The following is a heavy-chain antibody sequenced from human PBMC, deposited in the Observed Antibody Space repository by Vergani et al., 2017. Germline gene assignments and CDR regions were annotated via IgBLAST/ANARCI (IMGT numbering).Heavy chain of an antibody. Sequence: QVQLVESGGGVVQPGRSLRLSCAASGFILSSYGIHWVRQAPRKGLEWVAVISYDGSYKYYADSVKGRFTISRDNPKNTLYLQMNSLRAEDTAVYYCAKSASYYDSSGYYYFDYWGQGTLVTVSS. D-gene: IGHD3-22*01. J-gene: IGHJ4*02. CDR1: GFILSSYG. CDR2: ISYDGSYK. V-gene: IGHV3-30*18. CDR3: AKSASYYDSSGYYYFDY.